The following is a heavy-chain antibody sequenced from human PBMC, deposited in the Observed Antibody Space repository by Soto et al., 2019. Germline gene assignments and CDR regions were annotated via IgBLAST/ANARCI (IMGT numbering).Heavy chain of an antibody. V-gene: IGHV3-74*01. Sequence: EVQLVESGGGLVPPGGSVRLSCAASGFIFKMYWMHWVRQSPGKGLVWILRIYSDGTYSDYADSVRGRFTISRDNVNDTLYLQMNNLRAEASGLYYCTRGPRTISTGTGAYWGQGTQVTVSS. CDR2: IYSDGTYS. J-gene: IGHJ4*02. CDR3: TRGPRTISTGTGAY. CDR1: GFIFKMYW. D-gene: IGHD3-10*01.